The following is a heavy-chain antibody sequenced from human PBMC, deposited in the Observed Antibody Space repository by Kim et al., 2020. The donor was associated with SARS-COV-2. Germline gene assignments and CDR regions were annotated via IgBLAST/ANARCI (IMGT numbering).Heavy chain of an antibody. D-gene: IGHD6-19*01. V-gene: IGHV4-34*01. J-gene: IGHJ4*02. CDR1: GGSFSGYY. CDR3: ARGVGSGWDY. CDR2: INHSGST. Sequence: SETLSLTCAVYGGSFSGYYWSWIRQPPGKGLEWIGEINHSGSTNYNPSLKSRVTISVDTSKNQFSLKLSSVTAADTAVYYCARGVGSGWDYWVQGTLVTVSS.